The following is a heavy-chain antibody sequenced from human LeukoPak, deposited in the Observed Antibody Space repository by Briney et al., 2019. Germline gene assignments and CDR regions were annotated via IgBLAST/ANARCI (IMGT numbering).Heavy chain of an antibody. CDR3: VGADYDILTGYYIDY. Sequence: PGGSLRLSCAASGFTFSSYAMSWVRQAPGKGLEWVSAISGSGGSTYYADSVKGRFTISRDNAKNSLYLQMNSLRAEDTAVYYCVGADYDILTGYYIDYWGQGTLVTVSS. V-gene: IGHV3-23*01. J-gene: IGHJ4*02. CDR2: ISGSGGST. D-gene: IGHD3-9*01. CDR1: GFTFSSYA.